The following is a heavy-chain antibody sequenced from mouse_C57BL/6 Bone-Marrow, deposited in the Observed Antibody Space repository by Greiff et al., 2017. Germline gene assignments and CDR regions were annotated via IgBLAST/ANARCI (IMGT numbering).Heavy chain of an antibody. CDR1: GYTFTSYW. Sequence: QVQLQQSGAELAKPGASVKLSCKASGYTFTSYWMHWVKQRPGQGLEWIGNINPTSGYTKYNQKFKDKATLTADKSSSNAYMQLSSLKYEDSAVYYCARSLGSYAMDYWGQGTSVTVSS. V-gene: IGHV1-7*01. CDR3: ARSLGSYAMDY. CDR2: INPTSGYT. D-gene: IGHD6-2*01. J-gene: IGHJ4*01.